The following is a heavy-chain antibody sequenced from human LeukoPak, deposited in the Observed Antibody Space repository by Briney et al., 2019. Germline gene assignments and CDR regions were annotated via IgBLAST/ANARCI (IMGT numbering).Heavy chain of an antibody. J-gene: IGHJ4*02. CDR2: ISGSGDNT. V-gene: IGHV3-23*01. D-gene: IGHD4-17*01. CDR1: GFAFSGFA. Sequence: PGGSLKLSCSASGFAFSGFAMGWVRQAPGRGVRWVASISGSGDNTYYADSVEGRFTVSRDNAKNTLYLQMNSLTAEDTALYYCARGRGGDYVPSRFDYWGQGTLVTVSS. CDR3: ARGRGGDYVPSRFDY.